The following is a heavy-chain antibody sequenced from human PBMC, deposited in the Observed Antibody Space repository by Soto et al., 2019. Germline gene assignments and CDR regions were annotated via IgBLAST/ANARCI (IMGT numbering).Heavy chain of an antibody. Sequence: QLQLQESGPGLVKPSETLSLTCTVSGGSITSSSYYWGWIRQPPGKGLEWIGSIYYTGSTYYNPSLKSRVTISVDTSKNHFSLKLRSVTAADTAVYYCMLGSGWKDFDYWGQGTLVTVSS. D-gene: IGHD3-22*01. CDR3: MLGSGWKDFDY. V-gene: IGHV4-39*02. CDR2: IYYTGST. J-gene: IGHJ4*02. CDR1: GGSITSSSYY.